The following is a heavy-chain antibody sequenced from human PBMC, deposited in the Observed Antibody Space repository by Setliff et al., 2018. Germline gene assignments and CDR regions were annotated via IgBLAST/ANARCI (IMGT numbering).Heavy chain of an antibody. CDR1: GYNFTSYW. CDR3: ARDSNYEGAYDF. J-gene: IGHJ4*02. V-gene: IGHV5-51*01. Sequence: PGESLKISCKGSGYNFTSYWIGWVRQMPGKGLEWMGVIYPGDSDTRYSPSFQGQVTISADKSISTAYLQWSSVKASDTAMYYCARDSNYEGAYDFWGQGTLVTAPQ. D-gene: IGHD4-4*01. CDR2: IYPGDSDT.